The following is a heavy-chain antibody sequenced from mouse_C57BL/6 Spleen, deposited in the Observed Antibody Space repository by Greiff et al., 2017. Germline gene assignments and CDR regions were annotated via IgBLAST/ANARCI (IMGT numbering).Heavy chain of an antibody. CDR2: IYPGDGDT. V-gene: IGHV1-82*01. CDR3: ARSSGPSFAY. J-gene: IGHJ3*01. Sequence: VQLQQSGPELVKPGASVKISCKASGYAFSSSWMNWVKQRPGKGLEWIGRIYPGDGDTNYNGKFKGKATLTADKSSSTAYMQLSSLTSEDSAVYFCARSSGPSFAYWGQGTLVTVSA. CDR1: GYAFSSSW.